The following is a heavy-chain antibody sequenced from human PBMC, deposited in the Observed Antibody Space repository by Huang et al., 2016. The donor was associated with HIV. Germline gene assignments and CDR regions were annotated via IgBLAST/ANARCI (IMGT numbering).Heavy chain of an antibody. CDR2: MNPNTGKT. CDR1: GYTFTNYD. J-gene: IGHJ4*02. V-gene: IGHV1-8*02. Sequence: QVHLVQSGAEVKKPGASVKVSCKASGYTFTNYDINWVRQAPGRGRGWRGWMNPNTGKTGFAQSFQGRVTMTRKTSITTAYMELTSLTSEDTAVYYCARSAYGDLDYWGLGTLVIVSS. D-gene: IGHD4-17*01. CDR3: ARSAYGDLDY.